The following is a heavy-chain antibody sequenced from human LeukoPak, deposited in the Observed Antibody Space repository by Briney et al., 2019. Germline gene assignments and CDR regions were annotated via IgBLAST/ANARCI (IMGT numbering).Heavy chain of an antibody. Sequence: GRSLRLSCAASGFTFSSYGMHWVRQAPGKGLEWVAVISYDGSNKYYADSVKGRFTISRDNSKNTLYLQMNSLGAEDTAVYYCAKDRDTMIVVLDYWGQGTLVTVSS. CDR3: AKDRDTMIVVLDY. CDR2: ISYDGSNK. V-gene: IGHV3-30*18. D-gene: IGHD3-22*01. J-gene: IGHJ4*02. CDR1: GFTFSSYG.